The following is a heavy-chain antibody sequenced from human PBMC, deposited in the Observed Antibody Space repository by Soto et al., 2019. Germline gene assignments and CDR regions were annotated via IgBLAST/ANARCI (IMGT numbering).Heavy chain of an antibody. D-gene: IGHD5-12*01. J-gene: IGHJ3*02. CDR1: GFTFSSYS. CDR3: ARVLSGYSGYDSYGAFDI. V-gene: IGHV3-21*01. CDR2: ISSSSSYI. Sequence: PGGSLRLTCAASGFTFSSYSMNWVRQAPGKGLEWVSSISSSSSYIYYADSVKGRFTISRDNAKNSLYLQMNSLRAEDTAVSYCARVLSGYSGYDSYGAFDIWGQGTMVTVSS.